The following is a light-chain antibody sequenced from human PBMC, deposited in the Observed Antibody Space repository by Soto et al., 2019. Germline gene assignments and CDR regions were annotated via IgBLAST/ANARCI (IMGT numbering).Light chain of an antibody. CDR1: SGSIANNF. Sequence: NFMLTQPHSVSASPGKTVTMSCTRSSGSIANNFVQWYQQRPGSSPTTVIYKDNQRPSGVPDRFSGSIDSSSNSASLSISGLKTEDEADYYCQSYDNNNHWVFGGGTKRTVL. J-gene: IGLJ3*02. CDR2: KDN. CDR3: QSYDNNNHWV. V-gene: IGLV6-57*01.